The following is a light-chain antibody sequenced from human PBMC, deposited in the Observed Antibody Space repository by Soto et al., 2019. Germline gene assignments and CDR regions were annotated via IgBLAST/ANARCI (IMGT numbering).Light chain of an antibody. CDR2: DVS. Sequence: QSALTQPASVSGSPGQSITISCTGTSSDFGGYNYVSWYQQHPGKAPKLMIYDVSNRPSGVSNRFSGSKSGNTASLTISGLQAEDAADYYCSSYTSSSTLLFGGGTKLTVL. V-gene: IGLV2-14*01. CDR1: SSDFGGYNY. J-gene: IGLJ2*01. CDR3: SSYTSSSTLL.